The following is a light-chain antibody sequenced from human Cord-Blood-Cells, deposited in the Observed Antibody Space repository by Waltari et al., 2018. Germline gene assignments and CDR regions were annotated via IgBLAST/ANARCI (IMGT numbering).Light chain of an antibody. V-gene: IGLV2-14*01. J-gene: IGLJ2*01. CDR2: DVS. Sequence: QSALTQPASVSGSPGQSITISCTGTSSDDGDYNYVSWYQQHPGTAPKLMIFDVSNRPSGVSNRFSGSKSGNTASLTISGLQAEDEADYYCSSYTSSSPVVFGGGTKLTVL. CDR1: SSDDGDYNY. CDR3: SSYTSSSPVV.